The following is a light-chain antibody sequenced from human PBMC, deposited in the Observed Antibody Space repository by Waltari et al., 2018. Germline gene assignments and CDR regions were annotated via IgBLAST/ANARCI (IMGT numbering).Light chain of an antibody. V-gene: IGKV1-5*03. CDR3: QKYNSFPGT. CDR2: KAS. Sequence: DIQMTQSPSTLSASVGDRVPITCRASLSISSWLAWYQQKPGKAPKLLIYKASTLESGVPSRFSGSGYGTEFTLTISSLQPDDFATYFCQKYNSFPGTFGQGTKVEIK. J-gene: IGKJ1*01. CDR1: LSISSW.